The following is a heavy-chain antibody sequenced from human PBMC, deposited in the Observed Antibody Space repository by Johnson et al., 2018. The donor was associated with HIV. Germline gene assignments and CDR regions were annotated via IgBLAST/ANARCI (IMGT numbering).Heavy chain of an antibody. CDR1: GLSVSINY. CDR2: IHSGGST. Sequence: EVQLVESGGGLVQPGGSLRLSCAVSGLSVSINYITWVRQAPGKGLEWVSVIHSGGSTYYADSVEGRFTISRDNSKNTVLLQMNSLRVEDAAVYYFARGGHCGGDCAGAKQALDIWGQGTMVTVSS. CDR3: ARGGHCGGDCAGAKQALDI. D-gene: IGHD2-21*01. V-gene: IGHV3-53*01. J-gene: IGHJ3*02.